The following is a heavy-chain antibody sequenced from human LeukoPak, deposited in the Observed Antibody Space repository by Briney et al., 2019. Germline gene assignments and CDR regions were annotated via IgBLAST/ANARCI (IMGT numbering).Heavy chain of an antibody. D-gene: IGHD6-19*01. CDR1: GYTFTTYW. CDR3: ARTGYSSGWYGGFDY. CDR2: IYPGDSDT. V-gene: IGHV5-51*01. Sequence: GESLKISCKASGYTFTTYWIGWVRQMPGKGLEWMGIIYPGDSDTRHSPSFQGQVTISADKSISTAYLLWSSLKASDVAMYYCARTGYSSGWYGGFDYWGQGTLVTVSS. J-gene: IGHJ4*02.